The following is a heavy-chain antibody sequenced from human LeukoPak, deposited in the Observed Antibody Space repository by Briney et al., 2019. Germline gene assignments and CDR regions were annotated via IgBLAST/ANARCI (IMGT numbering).Heavy chain of an antibody. D-gene: IGHD2-2*01. V-gene: IGHV1-2*02. CDR3: ARDAYSGFSSSYNMDS. J-gene: IGHJ4*02. CDR1: GYTFTGYY. CDR2: INPNSGGT. Sequence: GASVKVSCKASGYTFTGYYMHWVRQAPGQGLEWMGWINPNSGGTNYAQQFQGRVTMTRDTSINTAYMELNSLTPDDTAMYYCARDAYSGFSSSYNMDSWGQGTLVTVSS.